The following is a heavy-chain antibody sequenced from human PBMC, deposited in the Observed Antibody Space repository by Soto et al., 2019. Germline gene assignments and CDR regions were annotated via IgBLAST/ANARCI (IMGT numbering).Heavy chain of an antibody. D-gene: IGHD3-10*01. CDR3: ENSLEGYGSGMYYFDS. V-gene: IGHV3-23*01. CDR1: GFTFTNYA. Sequence: EVQLLESGGGLVQPGGSLRLSCAASGFTFTNYAMSWVRQAPGKGLEWVSGMSGSGGSTYYADSVKGRFTISRDNSKNTIYLQMNSLRAEDTALYYCENSLEGYGSGMYYFDSWGQGTLVTVSS. J-gene: IGHJ4*02. CDR2: MSGSGGST.